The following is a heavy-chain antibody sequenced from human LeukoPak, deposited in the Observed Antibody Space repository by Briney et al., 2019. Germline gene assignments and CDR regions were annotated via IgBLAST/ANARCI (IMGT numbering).Heavy chain of an antibody. J-gene: IGHJ6*02. CDR3: ARDENEYCSSTSCKYYYYYGMDV. D-gene: IGHD2-2*01. CDR1: QFTFSSYW. V-gene: IGHV3-7*01. Sequence: GGSLRLSCAASQFTFSSYWMSRVRQAPGKGLEWVANINQDGSEKYYVDSVKGRFTISRDNAKNSLYLQMNSLRAEDTAVYYCARDENEYCSSTSCKYYYYYGMDVWGQGTTVTVSS. CDR2: INQDGSEK.